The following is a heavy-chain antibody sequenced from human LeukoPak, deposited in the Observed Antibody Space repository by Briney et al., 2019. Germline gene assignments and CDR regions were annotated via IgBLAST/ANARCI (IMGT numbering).Heavy chain of an antibody. CDR3: PKGSESSVSWRDWFDP. CDR1: GFTFSSYA. Sequence: SGGSLRLSCAASGFTFSSYAMSWGRQAPGKVLEWVSAISGSGGSTYYADSVKGRFTISRDNSKNTLYLQMNSLRAEDTAVYYCPKGSESSVSWRDWFDPWGQGTLVTVSS. J-gene: IGHJ5*02. V-gene: IGHV3-23*01. D-gene: IGHD6-25*01. CDR2: ISGSGGST.